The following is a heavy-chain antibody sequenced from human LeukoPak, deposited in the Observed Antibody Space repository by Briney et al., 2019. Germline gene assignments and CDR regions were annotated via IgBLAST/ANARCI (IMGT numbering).Heavy chain of an antibody. Sequence: GGSLRLSCAASGFTFSSYGMHWVRQAPGKGLEWVAFIRYDGSNKYYADSVKGRFTISRDNSKNTLYLQMNSLRAEDTAVYYCATSGRRWLHDSMDVWGKGTTVTVSS. CDR1: GFTFSSYG. D-gene: IGHD5-24*01. V-gene: IGHV3-30*02. CDR2: IRYDGSNK. J-gene: IGHJ6*03. CDR3: ATSGRRWLHDSMDV.